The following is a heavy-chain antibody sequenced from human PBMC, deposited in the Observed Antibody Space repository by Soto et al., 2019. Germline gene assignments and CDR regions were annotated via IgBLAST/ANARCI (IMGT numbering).Heavy chain of an antibody. CDR2: IDPSNSYT. CDR3: ARGVAHYDSSGPRYYYYGMDV. J-gene: IGHJ6*02. V-gene: IGHV5-10-1*01. Sequence: GESLKISCKGSGYSFTSYWISWVRQMPGKGLEWMGRIDPSNSYTNYSPSFQGHVTISADKSISTAYLQWSSLKASDTAMYYCARGVAHYDSSGPRYYYYGMDVWGQGTTVTVSS. CDR1: GYSFTSYW. D-gene: IGHD3-22*01.